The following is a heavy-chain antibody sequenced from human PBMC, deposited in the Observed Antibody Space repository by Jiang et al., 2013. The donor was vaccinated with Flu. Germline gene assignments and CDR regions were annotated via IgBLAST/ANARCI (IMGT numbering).Heavy chain of an antibody. V-gene: IGHV4-59*08. J-gene: IGHJ3*02. CDR2: LLHGST. CDR1: ISSYY. CDR3: ARLKNLDAFDI. Sequence: ISSYYWSWIRQPQEGTGVDWVYLLHGSTNXNPSLKSRVTISVDTSKNQFSLKLSSVTAADTAVYYCARLKNLDAFDIWGQGTMVTVSS.